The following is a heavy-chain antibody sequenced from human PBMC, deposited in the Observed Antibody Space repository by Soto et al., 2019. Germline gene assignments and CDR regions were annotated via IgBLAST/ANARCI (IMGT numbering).Heavy chain of an antibody. CDR1: GITFSSQA. CDR2: ISGNDDDT. Sequence: GGSLRLSCAASGITFSSQAMSWVRQAPGKGLEWVSGISGNDDDTYYADSVKGRFTISRDNSTNTLYLQMNSLRAEDTAVYYCAKTVSGDYSPYLYYFDYWGQGTLVTVSS. J-gene: IGHJ4*02. CDR3: AKTVSGDYSPYLYYFDY. D-gene: IGHD4-17*01. V-gene: IGHV3-23*01.